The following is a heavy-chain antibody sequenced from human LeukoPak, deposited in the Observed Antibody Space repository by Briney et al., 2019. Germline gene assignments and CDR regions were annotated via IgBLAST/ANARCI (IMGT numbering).Heavy chain of an antibody. CDR2: INPNRGST. J-gene: IGHJ5*02. CDR3: ARDHLKGANWFDP. V-gene: IGHV1-2*02. CDR1: GYTFTSYY. Sequence: ASVKVSCKASGYTFTSYYMYWVRQAPGQGLEWMGIINPNRGSTSYAQKFQGRVTMTRDTSISTAYMELSRLRSDDTAVYYCARDHLKGANWFDPWGQGTLVTVSS. D-gene: IGHD4/OR15-4a*01.